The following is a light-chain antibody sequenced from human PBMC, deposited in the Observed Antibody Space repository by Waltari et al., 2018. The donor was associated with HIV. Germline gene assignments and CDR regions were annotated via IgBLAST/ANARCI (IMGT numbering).Light chain of an antibody. J-gene: IGLJ2*01. Sequence: QSVLTQPASVSGSPGQSITISCTGTSSDIGGYNYVSWYQQHPGKAPKLLIYEVSNRPSGVSDRCSGSRSGNTASLTISGLQAEDEADYFCSSYAGSSIFVVFGGGTKLTVL. V-gene: IGLV2-14*01. CDR2: EVS. CDR1: SSDIGGYNY. CDR3: SSYAGSSIFVV.